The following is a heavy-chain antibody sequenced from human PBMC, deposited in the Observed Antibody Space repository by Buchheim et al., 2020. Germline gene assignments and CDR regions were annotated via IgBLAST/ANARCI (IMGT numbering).Heavy chain of an antibody. Sequence: QEQLVESGGGVVQPGRSLRLSCAASGFSFGSYGMHWVRQAPGKGLEWVAVISYDGSKNYYVDSVKGRFTISRDNAKNSLYLQMNSLRAEDTAVYYCARSGYSSSWGNYYYYYYMDVWGKGTT. CDR2: ISYDGSKN. V-gene: IGHV3-30*03. CDR3: ARSGYSSSWGNYYYYYYMDV. CDR1: GFSFGSYG. D-gene: IGHD6-13*01. J-gene: IGHJ6*03.